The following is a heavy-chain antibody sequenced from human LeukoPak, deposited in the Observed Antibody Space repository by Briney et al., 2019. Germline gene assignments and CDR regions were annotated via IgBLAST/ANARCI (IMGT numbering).Heavy chain of an antibody. CDR3: AELGITMIGGV. CDR1: GFTFRTYG. Sequence: GGSLRLSCAASGFTFRTYGMHWVRQAPGKGLEWVSYISSSGSTIYYADSVKGRFTISRDNAKNSLYLQMNSLRAEDTAVYYCAELGITMIGGVWGKGTTVTISS. D-gene: IGHD3-10*02. V-gene: IGHV3-48*04. J-gene: IGHJ6*04. CDR2: ISSSGSTI.